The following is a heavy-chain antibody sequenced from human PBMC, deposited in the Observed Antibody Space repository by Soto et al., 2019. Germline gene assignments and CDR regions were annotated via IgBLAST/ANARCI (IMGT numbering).Heavy chain of an antibody. V-gene: IGHV4-59*01. D-gene: IGHD6-13*01. CDR1: GGSISSYY. Sequence: SETLSLTCTVSGGSISSYYWSWIRLPPGKGLEWIGYIYYSGSTNYNPSLKSRVTISVDTSKNQFPLKLSSVTAADTAVYYCARAKDTRRYSSRWALFDYWGQGTLVTVSS. J-gene: IGHJ4*02. CDR3: ARAKDTRRYSSRWALFDY. CDR2: IYYSGST.